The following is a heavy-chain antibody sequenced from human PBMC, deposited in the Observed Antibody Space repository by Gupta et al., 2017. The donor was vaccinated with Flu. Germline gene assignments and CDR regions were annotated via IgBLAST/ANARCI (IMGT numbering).Heavy chain of an antibody. CDR2: IDHSGGT. J-gene: IGHJ5*02. D-gene: IGHD3-22*01. CDR1: SGSY. V-gene: IGHV4-34*01. CDR3: TRLGGVTVGYNWFDP. Sequence: SGSYWSWIRQPPGKGPEWIGEIDHSGGTNYNPSLKRRVTMSVDTSKNQFSLNLYYVTAADTAIYYCTRLGGVTVGYNWFDPWGQGTLVTVSS.